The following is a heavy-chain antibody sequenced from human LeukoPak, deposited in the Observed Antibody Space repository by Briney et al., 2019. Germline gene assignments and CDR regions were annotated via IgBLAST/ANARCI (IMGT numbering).Heavy chain of an antibody. J-gene: IGHJ3*02. CDR1: GGSISSYY. Sequence: SETLSLSCTVSGGSISSYYWSWIRQPPGKGLEWIGYIYYSGSTNYNPSLKSRVTISVDTSKNQFSLKLSSVTAADTAVYYCAREEAVGAKASWAYDIWGRGTTVTVSS. D-gene: IGHD1-26*01. CDR3: AREEAVGAKASWAYDI. CDR2: IYYSGST. V-gene: IGHV4-59*01.